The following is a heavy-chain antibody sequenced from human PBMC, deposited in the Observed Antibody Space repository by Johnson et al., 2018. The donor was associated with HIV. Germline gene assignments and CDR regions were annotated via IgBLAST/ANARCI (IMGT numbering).Heavy chain of an antibody. CDR1: GFTFSSYA. Sequence: QVQLVESGGGVVQPGRSLRLSCAASGFTFSSYAMHWVRQAPGKGLEWVAVISYDGNNQYYRDSVKGRFTISRDNSKNTLYLQMNSLRAEDTAVYYCAREGEVGRAFDIWGQGTMVTVSS. CDR2: ISYDGNNQ. J-gene: IGHJ3*02. CDR3: AREGEVGRAFDI. V-gene: IGHV3-30-3*01. D-gene: IGHD3-16*01.